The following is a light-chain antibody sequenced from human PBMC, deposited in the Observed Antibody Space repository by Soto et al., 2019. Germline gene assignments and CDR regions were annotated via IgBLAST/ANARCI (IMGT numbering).Light chain of an antibody. J-gene: IGLJ2*01. CDR1: SSDVGGYNY. Sequence: QSALTQPASVSGAPGQSITISCTGTSSDVGGYNYVSWYQQHPDKAPKLMIYDVSNRPSGVSNRFSGSKSGDTASLTISVLQGEDEADYYCSSYTSSGTIFGGGTQLTVL. CDR3: SSYTSSGTI. V-gene: IGLV2-14*01. CDR2: DVS.